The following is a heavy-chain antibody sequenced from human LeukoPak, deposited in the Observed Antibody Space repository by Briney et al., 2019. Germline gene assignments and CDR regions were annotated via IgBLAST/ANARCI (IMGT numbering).Heavy chain of an antibody. CDR3: ARDSGSGGYYYYYGMDV. Sequence: SGGSLRLSCAASGFTFSSYAMSWVRQAPGKGLEWVSSISSSSSYVYYADSVKGRFTISRDNAKNSLYLQMNSLRAEDTAVYYCARDSGSGGYYYYYGMDVWGQGTTVTVSS. CDR1: GFTFSSYA. D-gene: IGHD5-12*01. V-gene: IGHV3-21*01. J-gene: IGHJ6*02. CDR2: ISSSSSYV.